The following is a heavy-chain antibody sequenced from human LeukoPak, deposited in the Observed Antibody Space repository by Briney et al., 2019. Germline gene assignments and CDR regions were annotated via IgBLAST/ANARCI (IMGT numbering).Heavy chain of an antibody. CDR1: GGTFSSYA. D-gene: IGHD6-19*01. V-gene: IGHV1-69*04. CDR2: IIPIFGIA. CDR3: ARRPYSSGQLDY. J-gene: IGHJ4*02. Sequence: SVKVSCKASGGTFSSYAISWVRQAPGQGLEWMGRIIPIFGIANYAPKFQGRVTITADKSTSTAYMELSSLRSEDTAVYYCARRPYSSGQLDYWGQGTLVTVSS.